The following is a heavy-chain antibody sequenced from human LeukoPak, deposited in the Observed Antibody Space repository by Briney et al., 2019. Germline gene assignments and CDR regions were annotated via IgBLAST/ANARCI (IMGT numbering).Heavy chain of an antibody. V-gene: IGHV4-39*01. J-gene: IGHJ4*02. D-gene: IGHD6-19*01. Sequence: SETLSLTCTVSGDSIISSSYYWGWIRQSPGKGLEWIGSIYYSGSTTYNPSLMSRVTMSVDTSKNQFSLELSSVTAADTAVYYCARNNTLTMTVPGISRIQKHQYFDYWGQGTLVTVSS. CDR1: GDSIISSSYY. CDR3: ARNNTLTMTVPGISRIQKHQYFDY. CDR2: IYYSGST.